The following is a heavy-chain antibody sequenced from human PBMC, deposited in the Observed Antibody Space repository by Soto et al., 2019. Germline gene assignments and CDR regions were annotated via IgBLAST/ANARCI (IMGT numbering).Heavy chain of an antibody. CDR1: GYTFTSHG. Sequence: QVQLVQSGAEVKNPGASVKVSCKASGYTFTSHGISWVRQAPGQGLEWMGWISANNGDTNYAQKFQGRVTVTTDTSTSTADMDLRSLRSEDTAVYYCARMVLGSSIDYYHYIDVWGKGTTVTVSS. D-gene: IGHD3-10*01. CDR3: ARMVLGSSIDYYHYIDV. CDR2: ISANNGDT. J-gene: IGHJ6*03. V-gene: IGHV1-18*01.